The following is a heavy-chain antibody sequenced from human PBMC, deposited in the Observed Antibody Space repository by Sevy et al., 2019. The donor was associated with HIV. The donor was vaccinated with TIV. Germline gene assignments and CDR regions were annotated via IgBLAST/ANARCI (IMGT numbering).Heavy chain of an antibody. CDR1: GFTFSTYT. Sequence: GGSLRLSCAASGFTFSTYTMNWVRQAPGKGLEWVSSISSSSNYIYYADSEKGRFTISRDNAKNSLYLQMNSLRAEDTALYYCARPYGSGSWEAFDIWGQGTMVTVSS. CDR3: ARPYGSGSWEAFDI. V-gene: IGHV3-21*01. CDR2: ISSSSNYI. D-gene: IGHD3-10*01. J-gene: IGHJ3*02.